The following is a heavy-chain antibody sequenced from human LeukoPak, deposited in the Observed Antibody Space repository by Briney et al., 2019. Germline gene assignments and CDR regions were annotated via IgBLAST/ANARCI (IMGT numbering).Heavy chain of an antibody. Sequence: PSETLSLTCTVSGGSISSYYWSWIRQPPGKGLEWIGYIYYSGSTNYNPSLKRRVTISVDTSKNQFSLKLSSVTAADTAVYYCARDSTVGATDYWGQGTLVTVSS. CDR1: GGSISSYY. CDR2: IYYSGST. V-gene: IGHV4-59*01. D-gene: IGHD1-26*01. J-gene: IGHJ4*02. CDR3: ARDSTVGATDY.